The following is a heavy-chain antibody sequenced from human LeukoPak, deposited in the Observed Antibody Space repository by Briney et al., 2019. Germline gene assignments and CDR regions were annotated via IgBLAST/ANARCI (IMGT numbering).Heavy chain of an antibody. Sequence: ASVKVSCKASGGTFSSYAISWVRQAPGQGLEWMGWISTYTNNTKYAEKFQGRVTMTTDTSTSTAYMELRSLRSDDTAVYYCARGYCATTTCYHWGTVDSFDIWGQGTMVTVSS. D-gene: IGHD2-2*01. CDR1: GGTFSSYA. V-gene: IGHV1-18*01. CDR3: ARGYCATTTCYHWGTVDSFDI. CDR2: ISTYTNNT. J-gene: IGHJ3*02.